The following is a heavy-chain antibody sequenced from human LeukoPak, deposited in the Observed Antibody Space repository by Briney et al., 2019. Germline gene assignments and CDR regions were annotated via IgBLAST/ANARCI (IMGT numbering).Heavy chain of an antibody. CDR3: ARVRFGYGGFDP. D-gene: IGHD3-16*01. J-gene: IGHJ5*02. Sequence: SETLSHTCTVSGGSISSYYWSWIRQPPGMGLDWIGYIYYSGSTNYNPSLKSRVTISVDASKNQFSLKLTSVTAADTAVYYCARVRFGYGGFDPWGQGTLVTVSS. CDR2: IYYSGST. V-gene: IGHV4-59*01. CDR1: GGSISSYY.